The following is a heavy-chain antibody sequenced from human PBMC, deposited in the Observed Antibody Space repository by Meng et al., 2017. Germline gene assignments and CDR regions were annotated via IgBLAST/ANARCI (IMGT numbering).Heavy chain of an antibody. D-gene: IGHD6-13*01. Sequence: GGSLRLSCAVSGFTFSSYAMHWVRQAPGKGLEWVAVISYDGSNKYYADSVKGRFTISRDNSKNTLYPQMNSLRAEDTAVYYCARGQYSSSWYRGYYYYGMDVWGQGTTVTVSS. CDR2: ISYDGSNK. CDR3: ARGQYSSSWYRGYYYYGMDV. CDR1: GFTFSSYA. V-gene: IGHV3-30*04. J-gene: IGHJ6*02.